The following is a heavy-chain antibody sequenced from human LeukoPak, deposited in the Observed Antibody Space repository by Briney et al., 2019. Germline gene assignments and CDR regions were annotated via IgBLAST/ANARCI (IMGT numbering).Heavy chain of an antibody. CDR3: ARSRVNSSSWYFDYYYYYMDV. D-gene: IGHD6-13*01. V-gene: IGHV4-4*07. CDR1: GGSISSYY. CDR2: IYTSGST. Sequence: PSETLSLTCTVSGGSISSYYWSWIRQPAGKGLEWIGRIYTSGSTNYNPSLKSRVTMSVDTSKNQFSLKLSSVTAADTAVYYCARSRVNSSSWYFDYYYYYMDVWGKGTTVIVSS. J-gene: IGHJ6*03.